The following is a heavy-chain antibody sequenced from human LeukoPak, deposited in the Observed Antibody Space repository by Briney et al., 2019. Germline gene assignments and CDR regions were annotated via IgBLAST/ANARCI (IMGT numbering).Heavy chain of an antibody. CDR2: INPSGGST. Sequence: ASVKVSCKASGYTFTSYYMHWARQAPGQGLEWMGIINPSGGSTSYAQKFQGRVTMTRDMSTSTVYMELSSLRSEDTAVYYCARDRSGAAAGHWFDPWGQGTLVTVSS. CDR3: ARDRSGAAAGHWFDP. CDR1: GYTFTSYY. J-gene: IGHJ5*02. V-gene: IGHV1-46*01. D-gene: IGHD6-13*01.